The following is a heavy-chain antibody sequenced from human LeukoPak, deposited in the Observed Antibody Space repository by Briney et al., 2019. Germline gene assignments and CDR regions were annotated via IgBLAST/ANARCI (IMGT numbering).Heavy chain of an antibody. V-gene: IGHV3-30*02. CDR1: GFTFSSYG. J-gene: IGHJ3*02. CDR3: ARPYYDSSGYRSDAFDI. Sequence: GGSLTLSCAVSGFTFSSYGIHWVRQAPGKGLEWVAFIRYDGSNKYYADSVKGRFTISRDNSKNTLYLQMNSLRAEDTAVYYCARPYYDSSGYRSDAFDIWGQGTVVTVSS. D-gene: IGHD3-22*01. CDR2: IRYDGSNK.